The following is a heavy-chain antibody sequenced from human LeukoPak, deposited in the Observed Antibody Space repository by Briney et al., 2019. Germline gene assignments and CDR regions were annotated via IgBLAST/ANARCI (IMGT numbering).Heavy chain of an antibody. CDR3: AKDYLDYYDSSGFDP. V-gene: IGHV3-23*01. CDR1: GFTFSSYA. Sequence: PGGSLRLSCAASGFTFSSYAMSWVRQAPGKGLEWVSAISGSGGSTYYADSLKGRFTISRDNSKNTLYLQMNSLRAEDTAVYYCAKDYLDYYDSSGFDPWGQGTLVTVSS. D-gene: IGHD3-22*01. CDR2: ISGSGGST. J-gene: IGHJ5*02.